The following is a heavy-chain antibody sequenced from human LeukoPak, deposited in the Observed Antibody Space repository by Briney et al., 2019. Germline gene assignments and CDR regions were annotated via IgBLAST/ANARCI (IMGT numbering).Heavy chain of an antibody. CDR2: IYSSGNT. J-gene: IGHJ4*02. Sequence: SQTLSLTCTVSGGSISSGSYYWSWIRQPAGKGLEWIGRIYSSGNTNYNPSLKSRVTISVDTSKNQFSLKLSSVTAADTAVYYCASRRGSDRPNFDYWGQGTLVTVSS. CDR1: GGSISSGSYY. CDR3: ASRRGSDRPNFDY. D-gene: IGHD3-10*01. V-gene: IGHV4-61*02.